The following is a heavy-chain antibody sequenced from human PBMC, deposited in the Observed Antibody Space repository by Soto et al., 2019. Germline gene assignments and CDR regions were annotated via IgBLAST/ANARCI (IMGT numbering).Heavy chain of an antibody. J-gene: IGHJ4*02. CDR2: ISIYNGNA. CDR1: GYTFTSYG. V-gene: IGHV1-18*01. D-gene: IGHD4-17*01. CDR3: ARDRHYGVNSGYLDS. Sequence: QFQLVQSGAEVKKPGASVKVSCKASGYTFTSYGISWVRQDPGQGLEWMGWISIYNGNAMYAQKVQGRVTMTTDISTSTAYMELRSLRSDDTAVYYCARDRHYGVNSGYLDSWGQGTLVTVSS.